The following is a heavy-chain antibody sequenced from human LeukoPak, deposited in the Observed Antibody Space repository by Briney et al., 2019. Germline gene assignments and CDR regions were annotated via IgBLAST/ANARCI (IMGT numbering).Heavy chain of an antibody. CDR2: INPNSGGT. CDR3: ARDIGDNWKAVWFDP. V-gene: IGHV1-2*02. J-gene: IGHJ5*02. D-gene: IGHD1-1*01. Sequence: ASVKVSCKASGYTFTGYYMHWVRQAPGQGLEWMGWINPNSGGTNYAQKFQGRVTMTRDTSLNTVYMELNRLRSDDTAVYYCARDIGDNWKAVWFDPWGQGTLATVSS. CDR1: GYTFTGYY.